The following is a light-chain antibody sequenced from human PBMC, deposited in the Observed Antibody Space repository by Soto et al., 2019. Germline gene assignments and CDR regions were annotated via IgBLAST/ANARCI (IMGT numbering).Light chain of an antibody. CDR1: QSVSNDY. CDR3: HYYVNSNEMYY. V-gene: IGKV3-20*01. Sequence: EIVLTQSPGTLSLSPGDRATLSCRASQSVSNDYLAWYQQKPGQAPRLLIYGASSRVTGIPDRFSGSGSGTEFTLTISRLEPEDFAVYYCHYYVNSNEMYYFGQGTKLEIK. J-gene: IGKJ2*01. CDR2: GAS.